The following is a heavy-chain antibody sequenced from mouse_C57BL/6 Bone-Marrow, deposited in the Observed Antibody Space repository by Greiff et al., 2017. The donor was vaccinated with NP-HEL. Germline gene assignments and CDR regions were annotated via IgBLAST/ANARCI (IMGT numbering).Heavy chain of an antibody. CDR3: ARSYYYGSSLAWFAY. J-gene: IGHJ3*01. D-gene: IGHD1-1*01. CDR2: IYPGGGYT. V-gene: IGHV1-63*01. Sequence: QVQLQQSGAELVRPGTSVKMSCKASGYTFTNYWIGWAKQRPGHGLEWIGDIYPGGGYTNYNEKFKGKATLTADKSSSTAYMQFSSLTSEDSAIYYCARSYYYGSSLAWFAYWGQGTLVTVSA. CDR1: GYTFTNYW.